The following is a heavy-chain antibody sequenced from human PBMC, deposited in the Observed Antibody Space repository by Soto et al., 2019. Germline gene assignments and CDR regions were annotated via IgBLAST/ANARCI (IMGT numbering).Heavy chain of an antibody. Sequence: ETLSLTCTVSGGSVSSRSYYWGWVRHPQGKGLELIGSVYYRGSTYYNPSLESRVTISVDKSKNQFSLKLMSLSAADTAVYYCGRLEGLATISYYFDYWGQGALVTVSS. D-gene: IGHD3-9*01. CDR3: GRLEGLATISYYFDY. V-gene: IGHV4-39*01. CDR1: GGSVSSRSYY. J-gene: IGHJ4*02. CDR2: VYYRGST.